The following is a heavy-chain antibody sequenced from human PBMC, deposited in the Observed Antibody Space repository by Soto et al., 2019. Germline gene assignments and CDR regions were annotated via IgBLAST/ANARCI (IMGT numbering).Heavy chain of an antibody. J-gene: IGHJ6*02. D-gene: IGHD1-26*01. Sequence: PGGSLRLSCAASGFTFSSYGMHWVRQAPGKGLEWVAVISYDGSNKYYADSVKGRFTISRDNSKNTLYLQMNSLRAEDTAVYYCAKDVVVGATTGLGDYYYYGMDVRGQGTTVTVSS. CDR2: ISYDGSNK. CDR1: GFTFSSYG. CDR3: AKDVVVGATTGLGDYYYYGMDV. V-gene: IGHV3-30*18.